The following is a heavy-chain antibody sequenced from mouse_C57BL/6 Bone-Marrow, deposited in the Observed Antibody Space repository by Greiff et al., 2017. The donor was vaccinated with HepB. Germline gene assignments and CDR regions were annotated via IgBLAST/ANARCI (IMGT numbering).Heavy chain of an antibody. CDR2: ISSGSSTI. V-gene: IGHV5-17*01. CDR1: GFTFSDYG. Sequence: EVKLVESGGGLVKPGGSLKLSCAASGFTFSDYGMHWVRQAPEKGLEWVAYISSGSSTIYYADTVKGRFTISRDNAKNTLFLQMTSLRSEDTAMYYCARKADYDEAMDYWGQGTSVTVSS. CDR3: ARKADYDEAMDY. D-gene: IGHD2-4*01. J-gene: IGHJ4*01.